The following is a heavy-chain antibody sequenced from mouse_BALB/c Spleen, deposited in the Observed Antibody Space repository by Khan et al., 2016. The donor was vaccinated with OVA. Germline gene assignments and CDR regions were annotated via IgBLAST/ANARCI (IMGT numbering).Heavy chain of an antibody. Sequence: VKLEESGPGLVAPSQSLSITCTVSGFSLSRYNIHWVRQPPGKGLEWLGLIGGGGGTDYNSTLKSRLSITKDNSTCHVFLKMNSLQTDDTAMYYCARAYYRYDGYYAMDYWGQGTSVTVSA. V-gene: IGHV2-6-4*01. D-gene: IGHD2-14*01. J-gene: IGHJ4*01. CDR1: GFSLSRYN. CDR3: ARAYYRYDGYYAMDY. CDR2: IGGGGGT.